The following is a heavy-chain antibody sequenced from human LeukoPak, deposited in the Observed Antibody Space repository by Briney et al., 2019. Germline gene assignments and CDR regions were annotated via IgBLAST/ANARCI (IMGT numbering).Heavy chain of an antibody. V-gene: IGHV3-21*01. J-gene: IGHJ4*02. D-gene: IGHD6-13*01. CDR2: ISSSSSYI. Sequence: GGSLRLSCAASGFTFSSYSRNWVRQAPGKGLEWVSSISSSSSYIYYADSVKGRFTIASDNAKNSLYLQMNSLRAEETALYYCARGGSSWYWLDYWGQGTLVTVSS. CDR3: ARGGSSWYWLDY. CDR1: GFTFSSYS.